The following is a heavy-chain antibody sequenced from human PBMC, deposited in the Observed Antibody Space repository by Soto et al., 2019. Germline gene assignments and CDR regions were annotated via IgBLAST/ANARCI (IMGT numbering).Heavy chain of an antibody. CDR3: AMVDNYVAPTPQDV. Sequence: QVQLVQSGDEVRKPGSSVKVSCKASGYIFVNYGIAWVRQAPGQGLEWMGWISPYSGNTHYASKVQGSLTMTYDTSTSTAYMDRGSLTSGVTAVYYCAMVDNYVAPTPQDVWGQGTPVTVSS. V-gene: IGHV1-18*01. D-gene: IGHD3-16*01. CDR2: ISPYSGNT. J-gene: IGHJ6*02. CDR1: GYIFVNYG.